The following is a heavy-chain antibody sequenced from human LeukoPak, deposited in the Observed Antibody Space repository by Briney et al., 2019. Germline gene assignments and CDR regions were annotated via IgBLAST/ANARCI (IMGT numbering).Heavy chain of an antibody. J-gene: IGHJ4*02. CDR1: GFTFSSYA. D-gene: IGHD6-19*01. CDR2: ISGSGGST. V-gene: IGHV3-23*01. Sequence: GGSLRLSCAASGFTFSSYAMSWVRQAPGKGLEWVSAISGSGGSTYYADSVKGRFTISRDNSKNTLYLQMNSLRAEDTAVYYCAKGPGAVAGTAAAYFDYWGRGTLVTVSS. CDR3: AKGPGAVAGTAAAYFDY.